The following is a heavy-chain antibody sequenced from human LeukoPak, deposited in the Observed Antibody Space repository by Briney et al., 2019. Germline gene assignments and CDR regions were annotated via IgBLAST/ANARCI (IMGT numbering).Heavy chain of an antibody. CDR3: AKAKGSGLKYYFDY. J-gene: IGHJ4*02. V-gene: IGHV3-23*01. CDR2: ISGSGGST. D-gene: IGHD6-19*01. CDR1: GFTFGNYA. Sequence: GGSRRLSCAPSGFTFGNYAMPWVRQAPGRGLEWVSGISGSGGSTYYADSVKGRFTVSRDNSKNTLFLQMNSLRAEDTAVYYCAKAKGSGLKYYFDYWGQGTLVTVSS.